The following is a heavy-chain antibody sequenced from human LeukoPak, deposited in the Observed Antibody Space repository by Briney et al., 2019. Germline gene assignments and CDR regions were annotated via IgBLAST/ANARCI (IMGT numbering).Heavy chain of an antibody. V-gene: IGHV4-59*01. Sequence: SETLSLTCTVSGGSISSYYWSWIRQPPGKGLEWIGYIYYSGSTNYNPSLKSRVTISVDTSKNQFSLKLSSVTAADTAVYYCARGAGYCSSTSCRPGFDPWGQGTLVTVSS. CDR2: IYYSGST. CDR1: GGSISSYY. J-gene: IGHJ5*02. CDR3: ARGAGYCSSTSCRPGFDP. D-gene: IGHD2-2*03.